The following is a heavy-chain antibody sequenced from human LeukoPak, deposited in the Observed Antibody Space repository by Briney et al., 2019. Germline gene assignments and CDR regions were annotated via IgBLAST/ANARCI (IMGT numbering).Heavy chain of an antibody. CDR3: ARVAYDSSGYYEDY. V-gene: IGHV4-31*03. CDR1: GGSNSSGGYY. Sequence: PSETLSLTCTVSGGSNSSGGYYWSWIRQHPGKGLEWIGYIYYSGSTYYNPSLKSRVTISVDTSKNQFSLKLSSVTAADTAVYYCARVAYDSSGYYEDYWGQGTLVTVSS. D-gene: IGHD3-22*01. CDR2: IYYSGST. J-gene: IGHJ4*02.